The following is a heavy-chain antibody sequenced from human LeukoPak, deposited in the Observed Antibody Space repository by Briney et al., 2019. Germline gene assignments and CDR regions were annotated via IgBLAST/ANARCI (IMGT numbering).Heavy chain of an antibody. D-gene: IGHD1-26*01. CDR2: IYESGST. Sequence: SETLSLTCTVSGGALSSYYWSWGRQPPGKGLEGRGDIYESGSTNEKPSLRSRGTISVDTSKNQCSLQLTSVTAAATAVYYCARDGRFPPEVLPRYFDYWGQGTLVTVSS. CDR3: ARDGRFPPEVLPRYFDY. CDR1: GGALSSYY. V-gene: IGHV4-59*12. J-gene: IGHJ4*02.